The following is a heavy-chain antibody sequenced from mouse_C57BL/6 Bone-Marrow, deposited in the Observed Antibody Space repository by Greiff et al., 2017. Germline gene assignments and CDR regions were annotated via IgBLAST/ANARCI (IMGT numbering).Heavy chain of an antibody. Sequence: VQLVESGPGLVQPSQSLSITCTVSGFSLTSYGVHWVRQSPGKGLEWLGVIWSGGSTDYNAAFISRRSISKDNSKSQVFFKMNSLQADDTAIYYCARTRTGSIDYWGQGTTLTVSS. V-gene: IGHV2-2*01. J-gene: IGHJ2*01. CDR1: GFSLTSYG. CDR3: ARTRTGSIDY. D-gene: IGHD4-1*01. CDR2: IWSGGST.